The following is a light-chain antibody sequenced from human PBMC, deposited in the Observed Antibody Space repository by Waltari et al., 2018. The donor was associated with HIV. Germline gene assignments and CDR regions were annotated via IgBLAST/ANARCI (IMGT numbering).Light chain of an antibody. V-gene: IGLV1-44*01. Sequence: QSVLTQPPSASGTPEQRVTISCSGTTSNIGRNTVSWFQQFPGTAPQVLIYGKNRRPSGVPYRFSGSKSGTSASLAISGLQSEDEADYYCASWDDSLNGPVFGGGTKLTVV. J-gene: IGLJ2*01. CDR2: GKN. CDR1: TSNIGRNT. CDR3: ASWDDSLNGPV.